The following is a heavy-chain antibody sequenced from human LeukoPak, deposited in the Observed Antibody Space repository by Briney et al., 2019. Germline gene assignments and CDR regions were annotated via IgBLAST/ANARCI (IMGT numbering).Heavy chain of an antibody. CDR3: ARDGVAAGLYFDS. V-gene: IGHV3-7*03. CDR1: GFRVSDYW. Sequence: GGSLRLSCAASGFRVSDYWMNWVRQAPGKGLEWGASINQGGSEKHYVDSLRGRFTIPRDNAKNSLYLQMSSLRVVDTAVYYCARDGVAAGLYFDSWGQGTLVTVSS. D-gene: IGHD2-15*01. J-gene: IGHJ4*02. CDR2: INQGGSEK.